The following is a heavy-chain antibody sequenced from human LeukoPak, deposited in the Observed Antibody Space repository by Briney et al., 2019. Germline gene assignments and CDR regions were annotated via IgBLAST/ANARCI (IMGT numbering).Heavy chain of an antibody. CDR3: ARVELPDYFDH. J-gene: IGHJ4*02. CDR2: INPKSGGT. Sequence: EASVKVSCKASGYTFADYYMHWVRQAPGQGLEWMGWINPKSGGTKYVQKLQGRVTMTTDTSISTAYMELNSLTADDTAVYFCARVELPDYFDHWGQGTLVTVSP. V-gene: IGHV1-2*02. CDR1: GYTFADYY. D-gene: IGHD3-10*01.